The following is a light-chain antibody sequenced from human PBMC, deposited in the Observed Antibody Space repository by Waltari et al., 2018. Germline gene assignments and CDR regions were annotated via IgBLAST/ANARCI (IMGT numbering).Light chain of an antibody. J-gene: IGLJ3*02. CDR2: AST. V-gene: IGLV6-57*04. CDR1: SGSIASNS. CDR3: KSYDVSNPDWV. Sequence: NFMLTQPHSVSESPGKTVTISCTRSSGSIASNSVQWYRQRPGSAPTTVIYASTRSPSGVPDRFSGSIDSSSNSASLTISGLKTEDEADYYCKSYDVSNPDWVFGGGTKLTVL.